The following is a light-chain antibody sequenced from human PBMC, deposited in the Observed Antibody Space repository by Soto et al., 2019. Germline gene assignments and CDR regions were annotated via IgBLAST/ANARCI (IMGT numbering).Light chain of an antibody. Sequence: QSVLTQPPSVSAAPGQMVTISCSGSTSNIAYNFVSWYQQLPGTAPKLLIYEINKRPSGISDRFSASKSGTSATLAITGLQTGDEAHYXCGXXDNSLSVVVFGGGTKVTVL. CDR2: EIN. CDR1: TSNIAYNF. CDR3: GXXDNSLSVVV. J-gene: IGLJ3*02. V-gene: IGLV1-51*01.